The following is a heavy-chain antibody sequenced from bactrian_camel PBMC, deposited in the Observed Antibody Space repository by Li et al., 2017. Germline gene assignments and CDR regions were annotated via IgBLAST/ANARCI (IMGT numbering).Heavy chain of an antibody. CDR3: AVCGSKASIAMAEAFLEADFAY. J-gene: IGHJ6*01. D-gene: IGHD4*01. CDR1: SISRYC. V-gene: IGHV3S26*01. Sequence: HVQLVESGGGSVQPGGSLRLSCTYSISRYCLGWVRQAPGKEREGVAAIDSGGATSYANSVKGQFTVSKDGAKNTLYLQMNSLKPEDTAIYYCAVCGSKASIAMAEAFLEADFAYWGQGTQVTVS. CDR2: IDSGGAT.